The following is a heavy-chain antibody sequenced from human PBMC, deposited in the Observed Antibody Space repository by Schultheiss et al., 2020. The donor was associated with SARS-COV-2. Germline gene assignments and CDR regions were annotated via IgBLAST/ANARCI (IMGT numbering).Heavy chain of an antibody. CDR3: ARDLGSPYYYYYGMDV. V-gene: IGHV4-61*01. Sequence: SETLSLTCSVSGGSVSSGSYYWTWIRQSPGRGLEWIGYIYHSGGTRYHPSLQSRVTISLDTSKNQFSLRLISVIAADTAVYYCARDLGSPYYYYYGMDVWGQGTTVTVSS. D-gene: IGHD1-26*01. J-gene: IGHJ6*02. CDR1: GGSVSSGSYY. CDR2: IYHSGGT.